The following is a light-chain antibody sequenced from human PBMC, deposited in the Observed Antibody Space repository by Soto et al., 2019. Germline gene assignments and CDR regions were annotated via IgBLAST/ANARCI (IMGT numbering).Light chain of an antibody. J-gene: IGKJ4*01. Sequence: DIQLTQSPSFRAASVGGRCTITCRASGAISNYLAWYQQKPGKAPKLLIYDASNLETGVPSRFSGSGSGTDFTFTISSLQPEDIATYYCQQYDNLPLTFGGGTKVDIK. CDR3: QQYDNLPLT. V-gene: IGKV1-33*01. CDR2: DAS. CDR1: GAISNY.